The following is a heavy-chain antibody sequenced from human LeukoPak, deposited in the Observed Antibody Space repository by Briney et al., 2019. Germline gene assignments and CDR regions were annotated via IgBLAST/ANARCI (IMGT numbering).Heavy chain of an antibody. D-gene: IGHD2-8*01. Sequence: SETLSLTCTVSGTFISPYHWSWFRQSAGKGLEWIGLMYSSGSSNYSPSLKSQLTISPDNSKNQFSLRLSSVTAADTAVYYCARVLCVSNGICYAFDIWGQGTTVIVSS. CDR1: GTFISPYH. CDR3: ARVLCVSNGICYAFDI. V-gene: IGHV4-4*07. CDR2: MYSSGSS. J-gene: IGHJ3*02.